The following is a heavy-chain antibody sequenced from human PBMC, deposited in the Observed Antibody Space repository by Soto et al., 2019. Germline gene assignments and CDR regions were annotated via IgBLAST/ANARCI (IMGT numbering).Heavy chain of an antibody. CDR2: ISYDGSSK. CDR1: GFTFSSYG. CDR3: AKRGYSGNSIYQ. V-gene: IGHV3-30*18. D-gene: IGHD1-26*01. J-gene: IGHJ4*02. Sequence: GGSLRLSCAASGFTFSSYGMHWVRQTPGKGLEWVTVISYDGSSKYYADSVKGRFTISRDNSKNTLYLQMNSLRDDDTAVYYCAKRGYSGNSIYQWGRGTLVTVSS.